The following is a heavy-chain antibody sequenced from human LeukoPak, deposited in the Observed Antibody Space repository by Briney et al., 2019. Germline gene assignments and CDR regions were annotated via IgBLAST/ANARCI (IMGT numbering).Heavy chain of an antibody. CDR1: GGSISSGSYY. V-gene: IGHV4-61*02. CDR2: IYTSGST. Sequence: SETLSLTCTVSGGSISSGSYYWCWIRQPAGKALAWIGRIYTSGSTNYNPSLKSRVTISVDTSKNQFSLKLSSVTAADTAVYYCARFGERIVVPADDAFDIWGQGTMVTVSS. D-gene: IGHD2-2*01. CDR3: ARFGERIVVPADDAFDI. J-gene: IGHJ3*02.